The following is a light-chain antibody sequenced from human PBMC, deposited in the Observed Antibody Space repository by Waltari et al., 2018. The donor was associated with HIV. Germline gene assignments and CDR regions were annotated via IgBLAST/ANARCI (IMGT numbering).Light chain of an antibody. J-gene: IGLJ2*01. CDR3: AAWDDSLNGPV. V-gene: IGLV1-44*01. Sequence: QSVLTQPPSASGTPGQRVTTSCSGSSSNIGSNTVNWYQQLPGTAPKLPIYSNNQRPSGVPDRFSGSKSGTSASLAISGLQSEDEADYYCAAWDDSLNGPVFGGGTKLTVL. CDR2: SNN. CDR1: SSNIGSNT.